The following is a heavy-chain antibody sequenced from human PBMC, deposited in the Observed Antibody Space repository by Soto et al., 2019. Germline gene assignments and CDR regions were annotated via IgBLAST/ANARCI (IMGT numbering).Heavy chain of an antibody. J-gene: IGHJ4*02. CDR1: CGAISSGGYY. Sequence: LSLTCTVSCGAISSGGYYWSWIRQHPGKGLEWLGYIYYSGSTSYNASRKSRVTISVDTSKNQLSLKLSSVTAADTAVYYCARVDHDYGDYADYWGQGTLVTVSS. CDR3: ARVDHDYGDYADY. CDR2: IYYSGST. D-gene: IGHD4-17*01. V-gene: IGHV4-31*03.